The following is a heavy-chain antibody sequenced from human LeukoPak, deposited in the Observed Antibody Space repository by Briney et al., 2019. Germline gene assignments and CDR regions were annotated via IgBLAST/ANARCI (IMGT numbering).Heavy chain of an antibody. CDR3: AGRYYYGSGRNGMDV. D-gene: IGHD3-10*01. CDR2: ISSSGSTI. CDR1: GFTFSDYY. J-gene: IGHJ6*02. V-gene: IGHV3-11*01. Sequence: GGPLRLSCAASGFTFSDYYMSWIRQAPGKGLEWVSYISSSGSTIYYADSVKGRFTISRDNAKNSLYLQMNSLRAEDTAVYYCAGRYYYGSGRNGMDVWGQGTTVTVSS.